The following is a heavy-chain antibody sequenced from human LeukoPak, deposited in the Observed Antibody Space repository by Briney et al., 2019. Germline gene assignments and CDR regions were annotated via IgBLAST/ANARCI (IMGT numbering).Heavy chain of an antibody. CDR2: ISSSSSYI. D-gene: IGHD3-22*01. CDR1: GFTFSSYS. J-gene: IGHJ3*02. Sequence: GSLRLSCAASGFTFSSYSMNWVRQAPGKGLEWVSSISSSSSYIYYADSVKGRFTISRDNAKNSLYLQMNSLRAEDTAVYYCARGNYDSTGYYYMGDTLDIWGQGTMVTVSS. CDR3: ARGNYDSTGYYYMGDTLDI. V-gene: IGHV3-21*01.